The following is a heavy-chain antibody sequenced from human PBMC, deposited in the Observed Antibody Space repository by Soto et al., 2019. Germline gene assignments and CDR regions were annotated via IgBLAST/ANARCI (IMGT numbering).Heavy chain of an antibody. D-gene: IGHD3-22*01. CDR2: IYYSGST. V-gene: IGHV4-31*03. CDR3: ARDSKYDTSGYPPWFAP. Sequence: QVQLQESGPGLVKPSQTLSLTCTVSVASISSGGYYWSWIRQHPGEGLEWIGYIYYSGSTSYNPSLKSRVTISVDTSKNQFSLKLSSVTDADTAVYYGARDSKYDTSGYPPWFAPWGQGTLVTVSS. CDR1: VASISSGGYY. J-gene: IGHJ5*02.